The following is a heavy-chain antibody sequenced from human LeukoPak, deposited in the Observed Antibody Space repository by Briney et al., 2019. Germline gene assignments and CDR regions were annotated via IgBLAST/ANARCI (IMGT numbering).Heavy chain of an antibody. Sequence: HPGGSLRLSCAASGFTFSSYAMSWVRRAPGKGLEWVSAISGSGGSTYYADSVKGRFTISRDNSKNTLYLQMNSLRAEDTAVYYCAKAPHYDILTGYYPHYYYYYYMDVWGKGTTVTVSS. CDR3: AKAPHYDILTGYYPHYYYYYYMDV. CDR1: GFTFSSYA. CDR2: ISGSGGST. D-gene: IGHD3-9*01. J-gene: IGHJ6*03. V-gene: IGHV3-23*01.